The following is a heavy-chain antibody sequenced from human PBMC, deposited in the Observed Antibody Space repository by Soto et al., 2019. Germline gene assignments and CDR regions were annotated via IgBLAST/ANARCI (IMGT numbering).Heavy chain of an antibody. CDR2: IRSKADNYAT. Sequence: EVQLVESGGGLVQPGGSLKLSCAVSGFTFSVSAIHWVRQASGKGLEWVGRIRSKADNYATAYGASVKGRFSISRDDSKNTAYLQMSSLNTEDTDVYYCARLAEWEYYDGMDVWGQGTTVTVSS. CDR3: ARLAEWEYYDGMDV. D-gene: IGHD1-26*01. V-gene: IGHV3-73*02. CDR1: GFTFSVSA. J-gene: IGHJ6*02.